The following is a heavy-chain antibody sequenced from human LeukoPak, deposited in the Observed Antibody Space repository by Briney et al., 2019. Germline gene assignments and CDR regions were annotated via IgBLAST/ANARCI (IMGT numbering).Heavy chain of an antibody. J-gene: IGHJ4*02. CDR2: FIPILGIA. CDR3: PRDSLLAAAGTERFFDY. V-gene: IGHV1-69*04. Sequence: AASVKVSCRASGGSFSSYAISWVRRAPGQGLEWMGRFIPILGIANYAQKFQGRVTITADKSTSTAYMELSSLRSEDTAVYYCPRDSLLAAAGTERFFDYWGQGTLVTVSS. D-gene: IGHD6-13*01. CDR1: GGSFSSYA.